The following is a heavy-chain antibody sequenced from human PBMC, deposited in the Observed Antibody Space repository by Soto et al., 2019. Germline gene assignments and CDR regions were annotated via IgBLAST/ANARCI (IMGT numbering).Heavy chain of an antibody. CDR3: ARXPKTSGGQHWAFNYFDS. Sequence: GGSLRLSCAASGFSFSISPMHWVRQAPGKGPEWVALISYDGTNKFYADSVKGRFTISRDNSKSTLYLQVDSLRPEDAAVYYCARXPKTSGGQHWAFNYFDSWGQGTLVTVSS. CDR2: ISYDGTNK. D-gene: IGHD7-27*01. V-gene: IGHV3-30-3*01. CDR1: GFSFSISP. J-gene: IGHJ4*02.